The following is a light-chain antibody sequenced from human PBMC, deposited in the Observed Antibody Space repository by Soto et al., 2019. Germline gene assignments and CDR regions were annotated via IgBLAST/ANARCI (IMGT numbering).Light chain of an antibody. V-gene: IGKV1-5*03. J-gene: IGKJ2*03. CDR3: QQCYSYYS. CDR2: KAS. Sequence: DIQMTQSPSTLSGSVGDRVTITCRASQTISSWLAWYQQKPGKAPKLLIYKASTLKSGVPSRFSGSGSGTEFTLTISSLQPDDFGTYYCQQCYSYYSFGQGTKVDIK. CDR1: QTISSW.